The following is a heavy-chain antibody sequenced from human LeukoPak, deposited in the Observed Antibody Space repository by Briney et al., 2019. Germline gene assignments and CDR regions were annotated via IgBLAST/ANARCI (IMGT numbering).Heavy chain of an antibody. CDR1: GGTFSSYA. D-gene: IGHD2-15*01. Sequence: GASVKVSCKSSGGTFSSYAISWVRQAPGQGLEWMGGIIPIFGTANYAQKFQRRVTITADKSTSTAYMELSSLRSEDTAVYYCASLRGGGTLDYWGQGTLVTVSS. CDR3: ASLRGGGTLDY. CDR2: IIPIFGTA. V-gene: IGHV1-69*06. J-gene: IGHJ4*02.